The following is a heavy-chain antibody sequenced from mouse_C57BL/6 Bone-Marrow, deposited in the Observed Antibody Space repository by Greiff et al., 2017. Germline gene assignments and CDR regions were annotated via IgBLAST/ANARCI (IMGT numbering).Heavy chain of an antibody. V-gene: IGHV1-59*01. D-gene: IGHD1-1*01. CDR3: VRPEHYKGFVDD. Sequence: QVQLQQPGAELVRPGTSVKLSCKASGYTFTSFWMHWVKQRPGQGLAWIGVIDSSDSYTNYNQKFKGKATLTVDTSSSTAYMQLISLTYEYSADYYCVRPEHYKGFVDDWGQGTTLTVSS. CDR2: IDSSDSYT. CDR1: GYTFTSFW. J-gene: IGHJ2*01.